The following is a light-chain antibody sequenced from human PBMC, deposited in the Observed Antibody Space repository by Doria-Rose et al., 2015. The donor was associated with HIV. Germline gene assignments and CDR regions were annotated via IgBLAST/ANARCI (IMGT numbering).Light chain of an antibody. CDR1: QRFSSTY. V-gene: IGKV3-20*01. CDR3: RQYGTSWP. CDR2: DGS. J-gene: IGKJ1*01. Sequence: EIVLTQSPGTLSLSPGERATLSCRASQRFSSTYLAWYQQKPGQAPSLLIYDGSTRATSIPDRFSASGSGTDCTLSINRLEPEDFALCYCRQYGTSWPFGQGTRVEI.